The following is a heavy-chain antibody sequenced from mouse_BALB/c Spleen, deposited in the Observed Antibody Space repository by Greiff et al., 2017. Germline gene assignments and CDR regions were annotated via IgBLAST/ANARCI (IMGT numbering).Heavy chain of an antibody. D-gene: IGHD1-1*01. CDR2: ISSGGSYT. V-gene: IGHV5-6*01. CDR1: GFTFSSYG. CDR3: ARHGGSSLYWYFDV. J-gene: IGHJ1*01. Sequence: EVMLVESGGDLVKPGGSLKLSCAASGFTFSSYGMSWVRQTPDKRLEWVATISSGGSYTYYPDSVKGRFTISRDNAKNTLYLQMSSLKSEDTAMYYCARHGGSSLYWYFDVWGAGTTVTVSS.